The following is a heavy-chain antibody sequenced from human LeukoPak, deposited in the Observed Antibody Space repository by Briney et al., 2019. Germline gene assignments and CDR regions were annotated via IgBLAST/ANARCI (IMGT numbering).Heavy chain of an antibody. CDR1: GFTFSSYS. Sequence: GGSLRHSPAASGFTFSSYSRNWVRQAPGKGLEWISYITSSSSSIHYADSVKGRFTVSRDNAKNSVYLQMNSLRDEDTAVYYCARHYYGSGSVDHWGQGTLVTVSS. J-gene: IGHJ4*02. CDR3: ARHYYGSGSVDH. CDR2: ITSSSSSI. D-gene: IGHD3-10*01. V-gene: IGHV3-48*02.